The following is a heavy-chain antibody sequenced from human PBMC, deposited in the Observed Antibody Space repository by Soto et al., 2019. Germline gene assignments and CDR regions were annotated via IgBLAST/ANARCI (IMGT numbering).Heavy chain of an antibody. CDR1: GFTFSSYD. J-gene: IGHJ6*02. CDR3: ARGGPVPYYDFWSGYYFRGMDV. CDR2: IGTAGDR. D-gene: IGHD3-3*01. V-gene: IGHV3-13*05. Sequence: GGSLRLSCAASGFTFSSYDMHWVRQATGKGLEWVSAIGTAGDRYYPGSVKGRFTISRENAKNSLYLQMNSLRAGDTAVYYCARGGPVPYYDFWSGYYFRGMDVWGQGTTVTVSS.